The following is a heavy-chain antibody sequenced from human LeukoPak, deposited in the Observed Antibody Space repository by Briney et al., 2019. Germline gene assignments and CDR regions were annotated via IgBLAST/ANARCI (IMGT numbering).Heavy chain of an antibody. D-gene: IGHD4-17*01. Sequence: SETLSLTCTVSGYSISSGYYWGWIRQPPGKGLEWIGSIYHSGSTYYNPSLKSRVTISVDTSKNQFSLKLSSVTAADTAVYYCARVTVTRYYYYGMDVWGQGTTVTVSS. CDR3: ARVTVTRYYYYGMDV. CDR1: GYSISSGYY. V-gene: IGHV4-38-2*02. CDR2: IYHSGST. J-gene: IGHJ6*02.